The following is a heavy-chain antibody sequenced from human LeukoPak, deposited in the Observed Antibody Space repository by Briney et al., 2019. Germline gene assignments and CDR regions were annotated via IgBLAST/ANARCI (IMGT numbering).Heavy chain of an antibody. CDR3: ADHGSGRRDY. Sequence: GGSLRLSCAASGFMFSSNWMSWVRLAPGKGLEWVANIKEDGTETYYVDSVKGRFTISRDNAKNSLYLQMNSLRVEDTAVYYCADHGSGRRDYWGQGTLVTVSS. V-gene: IGHV3-7*03. CDR1: GFMFSSNW. CDR2: IKEDGTET. J-gene: IGHJ4*02. D-gene: IGHD3-10*01.